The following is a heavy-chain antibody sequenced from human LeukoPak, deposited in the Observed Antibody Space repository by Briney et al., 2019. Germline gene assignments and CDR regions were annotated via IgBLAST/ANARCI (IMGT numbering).Heavy chain of an antibody. CDR2: IKQDGSEK. CDR1: GFTFSSYS. V-gene: IGHV3-7*01. D-gene: IGHD3-3*01. CDR3: ARDRVRFVDY. J-gene: IGHJ4*02. Sequence: GGSLRLSCAASGFTFSSYSMNWVRQAPGKGLEWVANIKQDGSEKYYVDSVKGRFTISRDNAKNSLYLQMNSLRAEDTAVYYCARDRVRFVDYWGQGTLVTVSS.